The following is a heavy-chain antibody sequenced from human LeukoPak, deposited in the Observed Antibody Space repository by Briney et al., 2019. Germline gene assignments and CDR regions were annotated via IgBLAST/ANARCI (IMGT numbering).Heavy chain of an antibody. D-gene: IGHD3-10*01. CDR1: GGSISSYY. V-gene: IGHV4-4*07. Sequence: SETLSLTCTVSGGSISSYYWSWIRQPAGKGLEWIGRIYTSGSTNYNPSLKSRVTMSVDTSKNQFSLKLSSVTAADTAVYYCAAGTYYYGSGSYYDSYYFDYWGQGTLVTVSS. CDR2: IYTSGST. J-gene: IGHJ4*02. CDR3: AAGTYYYGSGSYYDSYYFDY.